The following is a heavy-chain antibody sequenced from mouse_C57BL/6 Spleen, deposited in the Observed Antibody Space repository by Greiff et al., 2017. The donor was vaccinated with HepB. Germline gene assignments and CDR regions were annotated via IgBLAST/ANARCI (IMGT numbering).Heavy chain of an antibody. CDR1: GYTFTDYN. V-gene: IGHV1-18*01. J-gene: IGHJ1*03. Sequence: EVKLQESGPELVKPGASVKIPCKASGYTFTDYNMDWVKQSHGKSLEWIGDINPNNGGTIYNQKFKGKATLTVDKSSSTAYMELRSLTSEDTAVYYCARPHYYGSSHWYFDVWGTGTTVTVSS. D-gene: IGHD1-1*01. CDR3: ARPHYYGSSHWYFDV. CDR2: INPNNGGT.